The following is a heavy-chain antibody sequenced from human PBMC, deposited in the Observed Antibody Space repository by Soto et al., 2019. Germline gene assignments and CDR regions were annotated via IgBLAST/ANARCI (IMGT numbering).Heavy chain of an antibody. V-gene: IGHV1-18*01. J-gene: IGHJ4*02. CDR1: GYTFTSYG. CDR3: AAVPYCSSTSCHNLGFDY. D-gene: IGHD2-2*02. Sequence: VKVSCKASGYTFTSYGISWVRQAPGQGLEWMGWISAYNGNTNYAQKLQGRVTMTTDTSTSTAYMELSSLRSEDTAVYYCAAVPYCSSTSCHNLGFDYWGQGTLVTVSS. CDR2: ISAYNGNT.